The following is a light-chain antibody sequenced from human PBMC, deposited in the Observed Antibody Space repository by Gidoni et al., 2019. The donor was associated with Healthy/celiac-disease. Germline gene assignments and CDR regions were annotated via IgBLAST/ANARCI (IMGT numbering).Light chain of an antibody. CDR2: AAS. CDR3: LQHNSYPCT. J-gene: IGKJ1*01. V-gene: IGKV1-17*01. Sequence: DIQMTQSTSSLSASVGDGVYITCRASQGIRHDLGWYQQKPGNATKRLIYAASSLQGGVPSWFRGSGSGTEFTLTISSLQPEYFATYCWLQHNSYPCTFGQWTKVEI. CDR1: QGIRHD.